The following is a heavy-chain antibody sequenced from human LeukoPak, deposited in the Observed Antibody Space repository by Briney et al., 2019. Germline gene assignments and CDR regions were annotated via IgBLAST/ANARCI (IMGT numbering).Heavy chain of an antibody. D-gene: IGHD5-18*01. V-gene: IGHV4-34*01. CDR3: SRGRGYSYGFKPKAEIFDY. CDR2: INHSGST. Sequence: SETLSLTSAVYGASFSGYYWSWSRQPPGKGLEWIGEINHSGSTNYNPPLKSRGTISLETTKNQSFLKLSSATSADTTVEYFSRGRGYSYGFKPKAEIFDYWGQGTLVTVSS. CDR1: GASFSGYY. J-gene: IGHJ4*02.